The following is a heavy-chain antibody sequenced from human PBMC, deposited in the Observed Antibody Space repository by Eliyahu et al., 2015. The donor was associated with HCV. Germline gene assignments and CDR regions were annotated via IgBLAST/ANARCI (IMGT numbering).Heavy chain of an antibody. D-gene: IGHD3-16*01. CDR3: ARDWGTTPNPN. CDR2: IIPIFGTA. J-gene: IGHJ4*02. V-gene: IGHV1-69*01. CDR1: GGTFSSYA. Sequence: EVKKPGSSVKVSCKASGGTFSSYAISWVRQAPGQGLEWMGGIIPIFGTANYAQKFQGRVTITADESTEHSLHGAEQPESEGTRPYYCARDWGTTPNPNWGQGTLVTVSS.